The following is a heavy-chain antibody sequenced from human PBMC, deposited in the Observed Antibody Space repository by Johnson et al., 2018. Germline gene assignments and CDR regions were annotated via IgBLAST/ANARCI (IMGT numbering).Heavy chain of an antibody. V-gene: IGHV1-69*01. CDR2: TIPIFGTA. Sequence: QVQLQESGAEVKKXGSSVKVSCKASGGTFRTYGISWVRQAPGQGLEWMGGTIPIFGTANYAQNFQGRITITADESTSTAYMELSSLRSEDTALYYCAAYTSGYSSSWFYWGQGTLVTVSS. J-gene: IGHJ4*02. CDR3: AAYTSGYSSSWFY. D-gene: IGHD6-13*01. CDR1: GGTFRTYG.